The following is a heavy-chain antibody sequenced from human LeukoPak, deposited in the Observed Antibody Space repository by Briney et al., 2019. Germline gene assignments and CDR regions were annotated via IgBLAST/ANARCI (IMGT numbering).Heavy chain of an antibody. CDR1: GYTFTGYY. CDR3: ARDKPAEAALDF. CDR2: INPNSGGT. Sequence: ASVKVSCKASGYTFTGYYIHWVRQAPGQGLEWMGWINPNSGGTNYAQKFQGRVTMTRDRSINTAYMDLRSLTYDDAAVYYCARDKPAEAALDFWGQGTLVTVSS. J-gene: IGHJ4*02. V-gene: IGHV1-2*02.